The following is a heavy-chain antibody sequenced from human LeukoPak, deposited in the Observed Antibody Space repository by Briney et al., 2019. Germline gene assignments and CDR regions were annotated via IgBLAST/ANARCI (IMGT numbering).Heavy chain of an antibody. CDR2: ISGSGGST. J-gene: IGHJ3*02. CDR1: GFTFSSYG. V-gene: IGHV3-23*01. CDR3: AKGIVRYYDILTGYYASLDAFDI. D-gene: IGHD3-9*01. Sequence: GGSLRLSCAASGFTFSSYGMSWVRQAPGKGLEWVSAISGSGGSTYYADSVKGRFTISRDNSKNTLYLQMNSLRAEDTAVYYCAKGIVRYYDILTGYYASLDAFDIWGQGTMVTVSS.